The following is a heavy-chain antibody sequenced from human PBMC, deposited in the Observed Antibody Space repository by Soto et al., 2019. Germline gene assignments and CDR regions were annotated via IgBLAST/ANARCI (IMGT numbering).Heavy chain of an antibody. J-gene: IGHJ6*02. Sequence: QVQLVESGGGVVQPGWSLRLSCAASGFSISDYGMEWVRQAPDKGLEWVALISYDGSNTYYADSVKGRFTISRDNSKDTLFLQMTGLRREDTAVYYCAKGAGDRLSLGMDVWGQGTTVTVSS. D-gene: IGHD1-26*01. CDR3: AKGAGDRLSLGMDV. CDR1: GFSISDYG. V-gene: IGHV3-30*18. CDR2: ISYDGSNT.